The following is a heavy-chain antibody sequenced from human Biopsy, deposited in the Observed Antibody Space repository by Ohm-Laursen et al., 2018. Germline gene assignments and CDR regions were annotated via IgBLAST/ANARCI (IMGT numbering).Heavy chain of an antibody. V-gene: IGHV1-18*04. D-gene: IGHD3-3*01. CDR3: ARDRWPHVTLLGLVVFDF. CDR1: GYTFTTYY. CDR2: ISPYNGDT. Sequence: ASVKVSCKASGYTFTTYYIHWVRQAPGQGLEWMGWISPYNGDTDYAQKLQGRVTMTTDTSTSTAYMDLRSLRSDDTAVYYCARDRWPHVTLLGLVVFDFWGQGTLVIVSS. J-gene: IGHJ4*02.